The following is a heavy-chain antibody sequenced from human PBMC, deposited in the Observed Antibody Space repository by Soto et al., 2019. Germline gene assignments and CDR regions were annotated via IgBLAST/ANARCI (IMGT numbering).Heavy chain of an antibody. CDR3: ARSGGLDRDFNY. Sequence: SVKLYCNASGGTFSSDSFSWVRQAPGQGLEWMGGIIPMFDTPIYAQKFQDRATITADESTSTAYMQLSSLRSGDTAVYYCARSGGLDRDFNYWGQGSLVTVSS. CDR1: GGTFSSDS. J-gene: IGHJ4*02. V-gene: IGHV1-69*13. D-gene: IGHD2-15*01. CDR2: IIPMFDTP.